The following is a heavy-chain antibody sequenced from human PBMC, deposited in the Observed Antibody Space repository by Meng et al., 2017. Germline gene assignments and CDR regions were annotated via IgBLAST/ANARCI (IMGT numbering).Heavy chain of an antibody. CDR2: INHSGST. V-gene: IGHV4-34*01. D-gene: IGHD1-26*01. J-gene: IGHJ4*02. CDR3: ARWGYSGSYYGRQGLDY. Sequence: SETLSLTCAVYGGSFSGYYWSWIRQPPGKGLEWIGEINHSGSTNYNPSLKSLVTISVDTSKNQFSLKLSSVTAADTAVYYCARWGYSGSYYGRQGLDYWGQGTLVTVSS. CDR1: GGSFSGYY.